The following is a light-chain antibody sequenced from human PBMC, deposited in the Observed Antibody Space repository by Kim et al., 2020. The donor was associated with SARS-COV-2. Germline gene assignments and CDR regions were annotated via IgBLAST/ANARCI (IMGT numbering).Light chain of an antibody. Sequence: QSLTLSCTGTSSDVGGYDAVSWYQQHPCKAPKLVIYDVSNRPSGVSNRFSGSKSGNTASLTISGLQAEDEADYYCSSYTSSSTLVVFGGGTQLTVL. CDR1: SSDVGGYDA. CDR3: SSYTSSSTLVV. J-gene: IGLJ2*01. V-gene: IGLV2-14*03. CDR2: DVS.